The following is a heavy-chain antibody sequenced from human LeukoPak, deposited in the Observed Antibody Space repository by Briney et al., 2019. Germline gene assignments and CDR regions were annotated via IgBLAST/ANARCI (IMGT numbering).Heavy chain of an antibody. J-gene: IGHJ4*02. D-gene: IGHD4-23*01. CDR1: GGSISSYY. CDR3: ARAVAKTGDFDY. CDR2: IYYSGST. Sequence: PSETLSLTCTVSGGSISSYYWSWIRQPPGKGLEWIGYIYYSGSTNYNPSLKSRVTISVDTSKNQFSLKLSSVTAADTAVYYCARAVAKTGDFDYWGQGTLVTVSS. V-gene: IGHV4-59*01.